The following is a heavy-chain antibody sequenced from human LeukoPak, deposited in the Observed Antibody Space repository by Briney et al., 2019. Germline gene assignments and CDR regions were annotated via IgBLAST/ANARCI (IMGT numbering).Heavy chain of an antibody. J-gene: IGHJ6*03. CDR2: IYSGGST. V-gene: IGHV3-53*01. Sequence: GSLRLSCAASGFTVSSNYMSWVRQAPGKGLEWVSVIYSGGSTYYADSVKGRFTISRDNSKNTLYLQMNSLRVEDTAVYYCARGRYQLQSGADNYYMDVWGKGTTVTVSS. CDR1: GFTVSSNY. D-gene: IGHD2-2*01. CDR3: ARGRYQLQSGADNYYMDV.